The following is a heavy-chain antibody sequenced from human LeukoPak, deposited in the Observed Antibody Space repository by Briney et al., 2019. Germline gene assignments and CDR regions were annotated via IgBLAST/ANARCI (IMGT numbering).Heavy chain of an antibody. Sequence: ASVKVSCKASGYTFTSYDINWVRQATGQGLEWMGCMNPNSGTTGYAQKFQGRVTMTRNTSISTAYMELSSLRSEDPAVYYCARGSKIYCSSTSCSDGMDVWGQGTTVTASS. D-gene: IGHD2-2*01. J-gene: IGHJ6*02. CDR1: GYTFTSYD. CDR3: ARGSKIYCSSTSCSDGMDV. V-gene: IGHV1-8*01. CDR2: MNPNSGTT.